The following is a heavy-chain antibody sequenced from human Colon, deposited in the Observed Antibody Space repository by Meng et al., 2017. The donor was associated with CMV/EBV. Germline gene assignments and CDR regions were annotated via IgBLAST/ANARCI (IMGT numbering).Heavy chain of an antibody. J-gene: IGHJ4*02. CDR1: GISFKSYA. V-gene: IGHV3-23*01. CDR3: AKNLFVPPAIMSLFEANDY. Sequence: GESLKISCAFSGISFKSYAMTWVRQAPGQGLEWVAVISSAGDDTYYADSVKGRFIVSRDNAKNTLFLQINGLGAEDTAVYYCAKNLFVPPAIMSLFEANDYWGQGTLVTVSS. D-gene: IGHD2-2*02. CDR2: ISSAGDDT.